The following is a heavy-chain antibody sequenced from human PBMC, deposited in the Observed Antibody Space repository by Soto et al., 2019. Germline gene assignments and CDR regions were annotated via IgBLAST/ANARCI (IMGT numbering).Heavy chain of an antibody. CDR3: ARSRGGYFYY. V-gene: IGHV4-59*01. Sequence: QVQLQESGPGLVKPSETLSLTCTVSGDSISSYYWSWIRQPPGKGLEWIWYIYYSGSTNYNPSLKSRVIISVDTSKNHFSLKLSSVTAAATAVYYCARSRGGYFYYWGQGTLVTVSS. D-gene: IGHD3-22*01. CDR2: IYYSGST. CDR1: GDSISSYY. J-gene: IGHJ4*02.